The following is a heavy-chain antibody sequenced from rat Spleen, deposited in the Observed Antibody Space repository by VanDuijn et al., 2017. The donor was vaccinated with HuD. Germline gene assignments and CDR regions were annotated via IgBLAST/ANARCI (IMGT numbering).Heavy chain of an antibody. Sequence: QVQLKESGPGLVQPSQTLSLTCTVSGFSLSNYGVIWVRQPPGKGLEWMGTIWAGGTTNYNSAVQSRLSISRDTSKSQLFLKVTSLQPEDTGTYYCARHAYGGYEAFDYWGQGVMVTVSS. D-gene: IGHD1-11*01. CDR3: ARHAYGGYEAFDY. J-gene: IGHJ2*01. CDR2: IWAGGTT. V-gene: IGHV2-13*01. CDR1: GFSLSNYG.